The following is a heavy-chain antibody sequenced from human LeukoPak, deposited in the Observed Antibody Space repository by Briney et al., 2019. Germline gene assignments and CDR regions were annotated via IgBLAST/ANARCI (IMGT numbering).Heavy chain of an antibody. D-gene: IGHD1-26*01. J-gene: IGHJ4*02. Sequence: ASVKVSCKASGGTFSSYAISWVRQAPGQGLEWMGGIIPIFGTANYAQKFQGRVTTTTDESTSTAYMELSSLRSEDTAVYYCAGSYSGSLDYWGQGTLSPSPQ. CDR1: GGTFSSYA. CDR2: IIPIFGTA. CDR3: AGSYSGSLDY. V-gene: IGHV1-69*05.